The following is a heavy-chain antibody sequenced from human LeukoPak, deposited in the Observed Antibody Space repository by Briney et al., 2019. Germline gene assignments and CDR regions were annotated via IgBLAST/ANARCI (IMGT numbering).Heavy chain of an antibody. J-gene: IGHJ4*02. CDR2: ISSSSTYI. D-gene: IGHD6-13*01. CDR3: ARGGCTTSSCYLFDY. CDR1: GFTFSSYS. Sequence: PGGSLRLSCATSGFTFSSYSMNWVRQAPGKGLEWVSSISSSSTYIYYADSVKGRFTTSRDNAKNSLYLQLNSLRAEDTAVYYCARGGCTTSSCYLFDYWGQGTLVTVSS. V-gene: IGHV3-21*01.